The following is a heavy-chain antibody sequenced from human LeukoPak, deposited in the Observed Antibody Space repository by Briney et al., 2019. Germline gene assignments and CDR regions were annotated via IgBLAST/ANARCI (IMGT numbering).Heavy chain of an antibody. CDR2: IIDSGST. CDR1: GGSISSYY. D-gene: IGHD2-21*02. Sequence: SETLSLTCTVSGGSISSYYWSWIRQPPGKGLEWIGYIIDSGSTNYNPSLKSRVTISVDTSKNQFSLKLSSVTAADTAVYYCARRGVVTARFIDYFDFWGQGTLVTVSS. V-gene: IGHV4-59*01. CDR3: ARRGVVTARFIDYFDF. J-gene: IGHJ4*02.